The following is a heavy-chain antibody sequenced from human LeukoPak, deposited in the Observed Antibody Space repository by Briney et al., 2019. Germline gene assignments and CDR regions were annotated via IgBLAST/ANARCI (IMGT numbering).Heavy chain of an antibody. Sequence: SVKVSCKVSGGSFSNYAINWVRQAPGQGLEWMGGIIPIFDTANYAQKFQGRVTITADKSTSTAYMELSSLRSEDTAVYYCAAGSYRVDSSGYYYVDAFDIWGQGTMVTVSS. CDR3: AAGSYRVDSSGYYYVDAFDI. V-gene: IGHV1-69*06. D-gene: IGHD3-22*01. CDR1: GGSFSNYA. J-gene: IGHJ3*02. CDR2: IIPIFDTA.